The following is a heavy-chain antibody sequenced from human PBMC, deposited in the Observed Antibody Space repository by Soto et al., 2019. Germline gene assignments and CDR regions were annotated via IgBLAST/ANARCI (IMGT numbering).Heavy chain of an antibody. D-gene: IGHD3-16*01. Sequence: PGESLKISCKGSGYSFTSYWISWVRQMPGKGLEWMGRIDPSDSYTNYSPSFQGHVTISADKSISTAYLQWSSLKASDTAMYYCARHGGVKKWFAPWGQGTLVTVSS. V-gene: IGHV5-10-1*01. J-gene: IGHJ5*02. CDR1: GYSFTSYW. CDR2: IDPSDSYT. CDR3: ARHGGVKKWFAP.